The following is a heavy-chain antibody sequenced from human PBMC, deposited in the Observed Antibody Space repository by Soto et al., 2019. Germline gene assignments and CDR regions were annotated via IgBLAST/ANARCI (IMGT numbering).Heavy chain of an antibody. V-gene: IGHV1-69*12. D-gene: IGHD3-9*01. CDR2: IIPIFGTT. J-gene: IGHJ3*01. Sequence: QVQVVQSGAEVRKPGSSVKVSCRASGGTFSSYTITWVRQAPGQGLEWMGGIIPIFGTTNYAQKFQGRLTVAADESTGTAYMALSSLRSEGTAVYYCALVYYAFDVWGQGTMVTVSS. CDR3: ALVYYAFDV. CDR1: GGTFSSYT.